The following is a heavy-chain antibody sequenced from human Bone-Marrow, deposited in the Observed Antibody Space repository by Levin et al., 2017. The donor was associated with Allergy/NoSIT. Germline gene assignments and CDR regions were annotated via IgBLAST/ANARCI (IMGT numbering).Heavy chain of an antibody. CDR1: GYTFTGYY. V-gene: IGHV1-2*02. CDR3: ATLGYSYGYPFDY. Sequence: GESLKISCKASGYTFTGYYMHWVRQAPGQGLEWMGWINPNSGGTNYAQKFQGRVTMTRDTSISTAYMELSRLRSDDTAVYYCATLGYSYGYPFDYWGQGTLVTVSS. CDR2: INPNSGGT. J-gene: IGHJ4*02. D-gene: IGHD5-18*01.